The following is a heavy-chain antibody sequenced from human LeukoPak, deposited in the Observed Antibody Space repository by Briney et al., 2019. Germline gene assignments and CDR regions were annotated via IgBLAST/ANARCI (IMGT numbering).Heavy chain of an antibody. CDR3: ARDSGYYASGSLDY. V-gene: IGHV3-21*01. CDR2: ISSRSSSI. CDR1: GFTFSSYG. J-gene: IGHJ4*02. Sequence: RGSLRLSCAASGFTFSSYGMNWVRQAPGKGLEWVSSISSRSSSIYYADSVKGRFTISRDNAKNSPYLQMNSLRAEDTAVYYCARDSGYYASGSLDYWGQGTLVTVSS. D-gene: IGHD3-10*01.